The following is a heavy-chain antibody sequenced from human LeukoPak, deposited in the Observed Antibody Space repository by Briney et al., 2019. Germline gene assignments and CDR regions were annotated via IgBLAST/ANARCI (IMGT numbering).Heavy chain of an antibody. Sequence: ASVKVSCKASGYTFTSYYMHWVRQAPGQGLEWMGLINPSGGSTSYAQKFQGRVTMTRDTSTSTVYMELSSLRSEDTAVYYCARDPSTYYYGSGSPYYYYMDVWGKGTTVTISS. CDR3: ARDPSTYYYGSGSPYYYYMDV. D-gene: IGHD3-10*01. J-gene: IGHJ6*03. CDR1: GYTFTSYY. V-gene: IGHV1-46*01. CDR2: INPSGGST.